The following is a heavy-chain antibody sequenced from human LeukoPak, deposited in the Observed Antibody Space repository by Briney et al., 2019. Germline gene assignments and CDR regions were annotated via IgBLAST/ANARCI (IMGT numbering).Heavy chain of an antibody. J-gene: IGHJ4*02. D-gene: IGHD3-22*01. CDR1: GGTFISYA. Sequence: SVKVSCKASGGTFISYAISWVRQAPGQGLEWMGGIIPIFGTANCAQKFQGRVTITADESTSTAYMELSSLRSEDTAVYYCARDPLPDSSGYNLPSYWGQGTLVTVSS. V-gene: IGHV1-69*13. CDR2: IIPIFGTA. CDR3: ARDPLPDSSGYNLPSY.